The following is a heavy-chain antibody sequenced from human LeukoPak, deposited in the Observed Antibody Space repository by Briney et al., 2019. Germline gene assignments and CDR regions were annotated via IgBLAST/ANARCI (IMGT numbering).Heavy chain of an antibody. Sequence: ASVKVSCKVSGYTLTELSMHWVRQPPGKGLEWMGGFDPEDGETIYAQKFQGRVTMTEDTSTDTAYMELSSLRSEDTAVYYCATPGRWYPLPFDYWGQGTLVTVSS. D-gene: IGHD4-23*01. CDR1: GYTLTELS. V-gene: IGHV1-24*01. CDR2: FDPEDGET. J-gene: IGHJ4*02. CDR3: ATPGRWYPLPFDY.